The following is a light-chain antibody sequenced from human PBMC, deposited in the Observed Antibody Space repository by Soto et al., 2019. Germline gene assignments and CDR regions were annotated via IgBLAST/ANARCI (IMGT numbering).Light chain of an antibody. CDR1: SSNIGSNS. J-gene: IGLJ1*01. V-gene: IGLV1-44*01. CDR2: NNN. CDR3: AAWDDSLSGYV. Sequence: QSVLTQPPSASGAPGQSVTISCSGSSSNIGSNSVNWHQQLPGTAPKVLIYNNNQRPSGVPDRFSGSKSGTSASLAISGLQSEDEADYYCAAWDDSLSGYVFGTGTKVTVL.